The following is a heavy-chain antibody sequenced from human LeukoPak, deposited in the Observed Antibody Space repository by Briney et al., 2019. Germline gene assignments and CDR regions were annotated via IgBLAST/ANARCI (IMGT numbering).Heavy chain of an antibody. CDR2: IIPILGIA. CDR1: GGTFSSYA. D-gene: IGHD2-2*01. V-gene: IGHV1-69*04. Sequence: GASVKVSCKASGGTFSSYAISWVRQAPGQGLEWMGRIIPILGIANYAQKFQGRVTITADKSTSTAYMELSSLRSGDTAVYYCARSIVVVPALLDVWGQGTTVTVSS. J-gene: IGHJ6*02. CDR3: ARSIVVVPALLDV.